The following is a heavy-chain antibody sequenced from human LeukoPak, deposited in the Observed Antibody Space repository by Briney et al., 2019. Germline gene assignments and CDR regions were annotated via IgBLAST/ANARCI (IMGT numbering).Heavy chain of an antibody. CDR2: ISSDGSST. D-gene: IGHD3-3*01. CDR1: GFTFSSYW. J-gene: IGHJ4*02. CDR3: ARGIDEWLYLNY. V-gene: IGHV3-74*01. Sequence: GGSLRLSCAASGFTFSSYWMHWVRQTPGTGLVWVSRISSDGSSTSYGDSVKGRFTISRDNAKNSLYLQMYSLRAEDTAVYYCARGIDEWLYLNYWGQGALVTVSS.